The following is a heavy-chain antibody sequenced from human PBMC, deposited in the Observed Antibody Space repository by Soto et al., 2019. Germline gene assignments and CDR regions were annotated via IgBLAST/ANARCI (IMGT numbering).Heavy chain of an antibody. Sequence: SVKVSCKASGGAFSSYAISWVRQAPGQGLEWMGGIIPIFGTANYAQKFQGRVTITADESTSTAYMELSSLRSGDTAVYYCARDPSYYYDSSGYPGYAFDIWGQGTMVTVSS. CDR1: GGAFSSYA. CDR2: IIPIFGTA. V-gene: IGHV1-69*13. D-gene: IGHD3-22*01. CDR3: ARDPSYYYDSSGYPGYAFDI. J-gene: IGHJ3*02.